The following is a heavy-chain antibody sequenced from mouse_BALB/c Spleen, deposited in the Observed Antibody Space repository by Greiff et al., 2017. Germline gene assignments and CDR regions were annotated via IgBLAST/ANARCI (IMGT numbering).Heavy chain of an antibody. Sequence: QVQLQQPGAELVRPGASVKLSCKASGYTFTSYWINWVKQRPGQGLEWIGNIYPSDSYTNYNQKFKDKATLTVDKSSSTAYMQLSSPTSEDSAVYYWTRSEFITTATVYYFDDWGQGTTLTVSS. D-gene: IGHD1-2*01. CDR2: IYPSDSYT. CDR3: TRSEFITTATVYYFDD. V-gene: IGHV1-69*02. CDR1: GYTFTSYW. J-gene: IGHJ2*01.